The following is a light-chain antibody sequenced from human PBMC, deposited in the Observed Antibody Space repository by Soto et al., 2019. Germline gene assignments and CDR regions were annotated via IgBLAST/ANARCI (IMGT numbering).Light chain of an antibody. Sequence: DIVLTQSPVTLSLSPGERATLSCMASQSVSSYLAWYQQKPGQAPRLLIYATSTRATGIPGRFSGSGSGTEFTLSISSLQSEDFAVYYCQQYSNWPPITFGQGTRLGIK. V-gene: IGKV3-15*01. CDR2: ATS. CDR1: QSVSSY. CDR3: QQYSNWPPIT. J-gene: IGKJ5*01.